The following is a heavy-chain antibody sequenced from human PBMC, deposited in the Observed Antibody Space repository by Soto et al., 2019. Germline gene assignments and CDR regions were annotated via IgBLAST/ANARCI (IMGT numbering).Heavy chain of an antibody. J-gene: IGHJ6*02. CDR2: ISRSNSDT. CDR1: GFTFSDHY. CDR3: AWGHYGLDV. D-gene: IGHD3-16*01. V-gene: IGHV3-11*05. Sequence: QVQLVESGGGLVKPGGSLRLSCAASGFTFSDHYMSWIRQALGKGLEWVSYISRSNSDTKYADSVKGRFTTSRDNPKNSRYLQMDSLSAEDTAVYYCAWGHYGLDVWGQGTTVTVSS.